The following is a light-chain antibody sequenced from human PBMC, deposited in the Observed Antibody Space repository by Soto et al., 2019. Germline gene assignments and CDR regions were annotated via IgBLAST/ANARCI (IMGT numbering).Light chain of an antibody. V-gene: IGKV3-15*01. CDR2: GAS. Sequence: EIVMTQSPATLSVSPGDRATPSCRASQSVSSNLAWYQQKPGQAPRLLIYGASTRATGIPARFSGSGSGTEFTLTISSLQSEDFAVYYCQQYNNWPPKTFGQGTKVDNK. CDR1: QSVSSN. CDR3: QQYNNWPPKT. J-gene: IGKJ1*01.